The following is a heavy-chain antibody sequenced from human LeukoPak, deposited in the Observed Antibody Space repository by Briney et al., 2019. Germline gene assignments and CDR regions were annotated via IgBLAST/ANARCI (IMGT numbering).Heavy chain of an antibody. D-gene: IGHD6-13*01. V-gene: IGHV3-7*01. J-gene: IGHJ6*03. CDR1: GFTFSDYW. Sequence: QTGGSLRLSCAASGFTFSDYWMSWVRQAPAKGPEWVANIKQDGSDKYYVDSVKGRFTISRDNAKNALYLQMNSLRAEDTAVYYCAKAKESYSSSRGTHMDVWGKGTTVTVSS. CDR2: IKQDGSDK. CDR3: AKAKESYSSSRGTHMDV.